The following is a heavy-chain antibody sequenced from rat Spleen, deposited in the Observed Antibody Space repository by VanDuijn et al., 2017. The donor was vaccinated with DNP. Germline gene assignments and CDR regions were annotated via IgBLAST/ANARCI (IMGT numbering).Heavy chain of an antibody. Sequence: EVQLVESGGGLVQPGRSLKLSCAGSGFTFSNYYMAWVRQAPKKGLEWVATISTSGNRPYYPDSVKGRFTISRDNGKSTLYLQMDSLRSEDTATYYCAKPDYWGQGVMVTVSS. V-gene: IGHV5-25*01. CDR2: ISTSGNRP. CDR1: GFTFSNYY. CDR3: AKPDY. J-gene: IGHJ2*01.